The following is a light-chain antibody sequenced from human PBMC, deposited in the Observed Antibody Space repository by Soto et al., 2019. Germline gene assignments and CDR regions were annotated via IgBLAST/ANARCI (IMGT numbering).Light chain of an antibody. Sequence: DIVMTQSPDSLAVSLGERATINCKSSQSVLYSSNNNNYLAWYQQKPGQPPNLLIYLASTRESGVPDRFSGSVCGTDFTLTICSLQAEDVAVYYCQHYYCTAYTFGQGTQLQMK. CDR1: QSVLYSSNNNNY. CDR2: LAS. V-gene: IGKV4-1*01. CDR3: QHYYCTAYT. J-gene: IGKJ2*01.